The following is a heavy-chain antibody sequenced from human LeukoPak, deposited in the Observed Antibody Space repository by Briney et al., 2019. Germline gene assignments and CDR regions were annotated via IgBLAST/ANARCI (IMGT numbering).Heavy chain of an antibody. CDR2: ISAYNGNT. D-gene: IGHD2-21*02. J-gene: IGHJ4*02. CDR1: GYTFTSYG. Sequence: ASVKVSCKASGYTFTSYGISWVRQAPGQGLEWTGWISAYNGNTNYAQKLQGRVTMTTDTSTSTAYMELRSLRSDDTAVYYCASITPYCGGDCYGEFDYWGQGTLVTVSS. V-gene: IGHV1-18*01. CDR3: ASITPYCGGDCYGEFDY.